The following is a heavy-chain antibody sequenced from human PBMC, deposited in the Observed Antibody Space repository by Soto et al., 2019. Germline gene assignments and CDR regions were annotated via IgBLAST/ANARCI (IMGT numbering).Heavy chain of an antibody. D-gene: IGHD3-10*01. CDR1: GGSFSGYY. Sequence: SETLSLTCAFYGGSFSGYYWSWIRQPPGKGLEWIGYIYYSGSTNYNPSLKSRVTISVDTSKNQFSLKLSSVTAADTAVYYCARYFMVRGVMSAFDLWGQGTMVTVSS. CDR3: ARYFMVRGVMSAFDL. V-gene: IGHV4-59*12. CDR2: IYYSGST. J-gene: IGHJ3*01.